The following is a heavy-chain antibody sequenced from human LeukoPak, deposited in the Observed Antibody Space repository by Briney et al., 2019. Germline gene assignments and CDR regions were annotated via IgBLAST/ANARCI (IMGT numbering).Heavy chain of an antibody. CDR1: GGSISSYY. V-gene: IGHV4-59*08. Sequence: PSETLSLTCTVSGGSISSYYWSWIRQPPGKGLEWIGYIYYSGSTNYNPSLKSRVTISVDTSKNQFSLKLSSVTAADTAVYYCARQGRYYDSSGYLYYFDYWGQGTLVTVSS. CDR3: ARQGRYYDSSGYLYYFDY. D-gene: IGHD3-22*01. CDR2: IYYSGST. J-gene: IGHJ4*02.